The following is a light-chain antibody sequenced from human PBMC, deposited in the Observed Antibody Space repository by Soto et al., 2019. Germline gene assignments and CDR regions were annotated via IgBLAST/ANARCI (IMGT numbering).Light chain of an antibody. CDR1: HSIDTW. CDR3: QQYNSYSA. V-gene: IGKV1-5*03. CDR2: KAS. Sequence: IQMPLSPYALSALLGDRVTITGRASHSIDTWLAWYQQRPGKAPNLLIYKASSLESGVPSRFSGSGSGTEFTLTISSLQPDDFATYYCQQYNSYSAFGHGTKVDIK. J-gene: IGKJ1*01.